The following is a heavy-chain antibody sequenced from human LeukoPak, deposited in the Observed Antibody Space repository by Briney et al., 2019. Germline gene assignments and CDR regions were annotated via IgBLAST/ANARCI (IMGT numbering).Heavy chain of an antibody. V-gene: IGHV3-30-3*01. CDR3: AVIAVAGY. J-gene: IGHJ4*02. CDR1: GFTFSTYA. Sequence: GGSLRLSCAASGFTFSTYAMHWVRQAPGEGLEWVAVMSYDGSDKFYADSVKGRFTISRDNSKNTLYLQMNSLRAEDTAVYYCAVIAVAGYWGQGTLVTVSS. CDR2: MSYDGSDK. D-gene: IGHD6-19*01.